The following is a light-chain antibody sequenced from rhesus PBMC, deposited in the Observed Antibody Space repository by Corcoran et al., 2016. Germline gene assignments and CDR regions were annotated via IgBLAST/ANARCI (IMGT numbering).Light chain of an antibody. V-gene: IGKV1-46*01. CDR2: NAS. CDR1: QSFSSS. J-gene: IGKJ4*01. Sequence: DIQMTQSPSSLSASVGDTVTITCRASQSFSSSLAWYQQKPGKAPKLLIYNASSLQSGVPSRFSGSKSGTDFTLTISSLQTEDIASYYCQQYCSYPLTFGGGTKVEIE. CDR3: QQYCSYPLT.